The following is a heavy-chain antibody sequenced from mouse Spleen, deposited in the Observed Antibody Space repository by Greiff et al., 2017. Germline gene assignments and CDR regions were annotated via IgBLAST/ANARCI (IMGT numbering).Heavy chain of an antibody. CDR2: INPSTGGT. CDR3: ARGGRSGFDY. Sequence: VQLQQSGPELVKPGASVKISCKASGYSFTGYYMNWVKQSPEKSLEWIGEINPSTGGTTYNQKFKAKATLTVDKSSSTAYMQLKSLTSEDSAVYYCARGGRSGFDYWGQGTTLTVSS. V-gene: IGHV1-42*01. J-gene: IGHJ2*01. D-gene: IGHD1-3*01. CDR1: GYSFTGYY.